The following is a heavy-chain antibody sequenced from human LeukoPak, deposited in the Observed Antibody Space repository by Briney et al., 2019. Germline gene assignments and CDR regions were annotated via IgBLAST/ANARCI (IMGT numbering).Heavy chain of an antibody. CDR2: IYDSGST. CDR3: ARDYAGSSSWNWFDP. CDR1: GGSIRSYY. J-gene: IGHJ5*02. Sequence: PSETLSLTCTVSGGSIRSYYWNWIRQPPGKGLEWIGYIYDSGSTNYNPSLKSRVTISVDMSKNLFSLKVSSVTAADTAVYYCARDYAGSSSWNWFDPWGQGTLVTVSS. D-gene: IGHD6-13*01. V-gene: IGHV4-59*01.